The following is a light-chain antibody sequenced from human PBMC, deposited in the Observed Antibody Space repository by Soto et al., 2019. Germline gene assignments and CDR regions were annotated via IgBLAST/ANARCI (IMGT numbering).Light chain of an antibody. V-gene: IGLV2-23*01. Sequence: QSALTQPASVSGSPGQSITISCTGTSRDVGSYNLVSWYQQHPGNAPKLIIYEGTKRPSGVSYRLSGSKSGNTASLTISGLQEEDEGDYHCCSFAGSSTYVFGAGTKVTVL. CDR3: CSFAGSSTYV. CDR2: EGT. J-gene: IGLJ1*01. CDR1: SRDVGSYNL.